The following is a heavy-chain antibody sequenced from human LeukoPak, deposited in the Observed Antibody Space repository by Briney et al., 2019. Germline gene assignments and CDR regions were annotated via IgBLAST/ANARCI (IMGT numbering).Heavy chain of an antibody. V-gene: IGHV3-23*01. D-gene: IGHD3-22*01. Sequence: GGSLRLSCAASGFTFSSYAMSWVRQAPGKGLEWVSAISGSGGSTYYADSVKGRFTISRDNSRNTLYLQMNSLRAEDTAVYYCAKAVGYDSSGHFDYWGQGTLVTVSS. CDR2: ISGSGGST. J-gene: IGHJ4*02. CDR3: AKAVGYDSSGHFDY. CDR1: GFTFSSYA.